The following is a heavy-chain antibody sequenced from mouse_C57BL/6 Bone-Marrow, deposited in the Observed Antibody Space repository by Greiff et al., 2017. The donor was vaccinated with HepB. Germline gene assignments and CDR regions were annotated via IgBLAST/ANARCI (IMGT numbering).Heavy chain of an antibody. J-gene: IGHJ3*01. Sequence: QVQLQQSGAELVKPGASVKLSCKASGYTFPEYTIHWVKQRSGQGLEWIGWFYPGSGSIKYNEKFKDKATLTADKSSSTVYMELSRLTSEDSAVYFCARHEEGYYYGSPWFAYWGQGTLVTVSA. CDR3: ARHEEGYYYGSPWFAY. CDR1: GYTFPEYT. CDR2: FYPGSGSI. V-gene: IGHV1-62-2*01. D-gene: IGHD1-1*01.